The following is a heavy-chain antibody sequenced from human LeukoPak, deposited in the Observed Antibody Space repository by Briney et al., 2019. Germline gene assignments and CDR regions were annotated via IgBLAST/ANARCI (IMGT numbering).Heavy chain of an antibody. CDR1: GYNFTDSY. Sequence: ASVKVSCKASGYNFTDSYIQWVRQAPGQGLQWMGWINPNTGETRYAPRFQGRVTVTTNTSITTAYMELTGLTSDDTALYYCARDPVPAIAVDYFDFWGPGTLVTVSS. CDR2: INPNTGET. CDR3: ARDPVPAIAVDYFDF. D-gene: IGHD2-2*01. V-gene: IGHV1-2*02. J-gene: IGHJ4*02.